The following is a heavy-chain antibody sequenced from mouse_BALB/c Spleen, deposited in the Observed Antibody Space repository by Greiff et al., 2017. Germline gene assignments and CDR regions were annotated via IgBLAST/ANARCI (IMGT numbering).Heavy chain of an antibody. CDR3: ARGGYGNRYAMDY. CDR2: ISYSGST. J-gene: IGHJ4*01. Sequence: DVKLVESGPGLVKPSQSLSLTCTVTGYSITSDYAWNWIRQFPGNKLEWMGYISYSGSTSYNPSLKSRISITRDTSKNQFFLQLNSVTTEDTATYYCARGGYGNRYAMDYWGQGTSVTVSS. V-gene: IGHV3-2*02. D-gene: IGHD2-10*02. CDR1: GYSITSDYA.